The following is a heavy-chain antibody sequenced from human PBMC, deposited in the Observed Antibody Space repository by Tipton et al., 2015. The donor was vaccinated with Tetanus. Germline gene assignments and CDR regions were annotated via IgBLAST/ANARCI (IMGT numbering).Heavy chain of an antibody. D-gene: IGHD3-10*01. CDR1: GDFITSTSYY. CDR2: VENGGTA. CDR3: ARHDTFIWFGQFGAFDI. Sequence: TLSLTCTVSGDFITSTSYYWGWIRQAPGKGLEWIGAVENGGTAYYNPSLRSRVTISRDTSKNQASLRLTSVTAADTAVYYCARHDTFIWFGQFGAFDIWGQGTMVTVSS. V-gene: IGHV4-39*01. J-gene: IGHJ3*02.